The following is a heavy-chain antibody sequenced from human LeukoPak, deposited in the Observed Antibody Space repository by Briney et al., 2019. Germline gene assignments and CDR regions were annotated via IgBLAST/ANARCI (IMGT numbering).Heavy chain of an antibody. D-gene: IGHD5-18*01. CDR3: ARSQGGAFSYGTDY. J-gene: IGHJ4*02. CDR1: GYTFTSYY. Sequence: ASVKVSCKASGYTFTSYYMQWVRQAPGQGLEWMGIINPSGGSTSYAQKFQGKVSMTRDTSTTTVYMELSSLRSEDTAVYYCARSQGGAFSYGTDYWGQGTLVTVSS. V-gene: IGHV1-46*01. CDR2: INPSGGST.